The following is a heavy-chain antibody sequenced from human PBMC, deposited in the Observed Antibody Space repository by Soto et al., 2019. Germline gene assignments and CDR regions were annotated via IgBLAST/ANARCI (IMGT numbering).Heavy chain of an antibody. CDR1: GVSISSNY. V-gene: IGHV4-59*12. Sequence: QVQLQESGPGLVKPSETLSLTCTVSGVSISSNYWSWVRKPPGKGLEWIGYGFYSGSTNYNPSLKSRVPRSVDTSKAQCSLKLSAVTAADTAVYFCASRYGSCFDYWGQGTLVTVSS. CDR2: GFYSGST. D-gene: IGHD5-18*01. J-gene: IGHJ4*02. CDR3: ASRYGSCFDY.